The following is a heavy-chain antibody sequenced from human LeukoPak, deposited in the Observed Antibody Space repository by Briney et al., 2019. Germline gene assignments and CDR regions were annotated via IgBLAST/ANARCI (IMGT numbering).Heavy chain of an antibody. CDR3: ARDGQYQLLSSDY. D-gene: IGHD2-2*01. CDR1: GFTFSSYW. V-gene: IGHV3-7*01. Sequence: PGGSLRLSCAASGFTFSSYWMSWVRQAPGKGLEWAANIKQDGSEKYYVDSVKGRFTISRDNAKNSLYLQMNSLRAEDTAVYYCARDGQYQLLSSDYWGQGTLVTVSS. J-gene: IGHJ4*02. CDR2: IKQDGSEK.